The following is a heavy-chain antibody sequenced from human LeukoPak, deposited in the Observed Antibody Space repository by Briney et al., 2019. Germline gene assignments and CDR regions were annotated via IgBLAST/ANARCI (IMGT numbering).Heavy chain of an antibody. CDR1: GFTVSSNY. V-gene: IGHV3-53*01. CDR3: ARDYSNSYGYSLDY. Sequence: GGSLRLSCAASGFTVSSNYMTWVRQAPGKGLEWVSVIYSGGSTYYADSVKGRFTISRDNAKNSLYLQMNSLRAEDTAVYYCARDYSNSYGYSLDYWGQGTLVTVSS. D-gene: IGHD5-18*01. CDR2: IYSGGST. J-gene: IGHJ4*02.